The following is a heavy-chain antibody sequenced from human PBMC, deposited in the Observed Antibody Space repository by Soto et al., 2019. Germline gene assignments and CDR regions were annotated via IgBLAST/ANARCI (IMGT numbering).Heavy chain of an antibody. CDR2: ISGSGGST. CDR3: AKDQLYIRGVIHNWFDP. J-gene: IGHJ5*02. D-gene: IGHD3-10*02. CDR1: GLTFSSYA. V-gene: IGHV3-23*01. Sequence: EVQLLESGGGLIQPGGSLRLSCAASGLTFSSYAMSWVRQAPGKGLEWVSAISGSGGSTYYADSVKGRFTISRDNSKNTLYLQMKSLRAEDTDVYYCAKDQLYIRGVIHNWFDPWGQGTLVTVSS.